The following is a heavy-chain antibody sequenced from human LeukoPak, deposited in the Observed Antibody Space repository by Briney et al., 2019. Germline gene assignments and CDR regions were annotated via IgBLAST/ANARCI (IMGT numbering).Heavy chain of an antibody. Sequence: GGSLRLSCAASGFTFSSYAMSWVRQAPGKGLEWVSAISGSGGSTYYADSVKGRFTISRDNSKNTLYLQMNSLRAEDTAAYYCAKAGYCTTTSCYYFDYWGQGTLVTVSS. CDR1: GFTFSSYA. J-gene: IGHJ4*02. D-gene: IGHD2-2*01. CDR3: AKAGYCTTTSCYYFDY. CDR2: ISGSGGST. V-gene: IGHV3-23*01.